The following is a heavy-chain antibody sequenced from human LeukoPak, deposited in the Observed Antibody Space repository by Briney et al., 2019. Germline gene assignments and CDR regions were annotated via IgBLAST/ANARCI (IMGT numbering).Heavy chain of an antibody. D-gene: IGHD3-22*01. CDR2: IYTSGST. CDR3: AREIDYYDSRSKNHDDAFDI. CDR1: GGSISSYY. Sequence: PSETLSLTCTVSGGSISSYYWSWIRQPAGKGLEWIGRIYTSGSTNYNPSLKSRVTMSVDTSKNQFSLKLSSVTAADTAVYYCAREIDYYDSRSKNHDDAFDIWGQGTMVTVSS. J-gene: IGHJ3*02. V-gene: IGHV4-4*07.